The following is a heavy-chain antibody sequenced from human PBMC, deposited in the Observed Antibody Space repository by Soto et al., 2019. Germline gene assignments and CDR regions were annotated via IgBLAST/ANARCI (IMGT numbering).Heavy chain of an antibody. V-gene: IGHV3-64D*06. CDR3: VKDKSAGGIPVAARRGAEY. Sequence: PGGSLRLSCSASGFTFSSYAMHWVRQAPGKGLEYVSVISSNGGTTYYADSVKGRFTISRDNSQNTQYLQMSSLRAEDTAVYYCVKDKSAGGIPVAARRGAEYWGQGTLATVSS. J-gene: IGHJ4*02. CDR2: ISSNGGTT. D-gene: IGHD2-2*01. CDR1: GFTFSSYA.